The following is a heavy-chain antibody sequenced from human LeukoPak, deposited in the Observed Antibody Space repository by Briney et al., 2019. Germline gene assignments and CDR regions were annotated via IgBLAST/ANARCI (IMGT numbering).Heavy chain of an antibody. Sequence: SETLSLTCSVSGGSVSNYYWSWIRQPPGKGLEWIGYIYYSGSTNYNPSLKSRVTISVDTSKGQFSLKLSSVTAADTAVYFCARDKAQVVRGVPCNWFDPWGQGTLVTVSS. J-gene: IGHJ5*02. D-gene: IGHD3-10*01. CDR2: IYYSGST. V-gene: IGHV4-59*02. CDR1: GGSVSNYY. CDR3: ARDKAQVVRGVPCNWFDP.